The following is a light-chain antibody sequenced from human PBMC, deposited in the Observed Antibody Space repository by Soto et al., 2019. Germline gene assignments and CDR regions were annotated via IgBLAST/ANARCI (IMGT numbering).Light chain of an antibody. Sequence: EIVMTQSPATLSVSPGERATLSCRASQSVSSKLAWYQQKPGQAPRLLIYGASTRATGIPARFSGSGSGTEFTLTISSLQSEDFAVYYCQQYNNWPPGTFGGGTKV. CDR2: GAS. J-gene: IGKJ4*01. CDR3: QQYNNWPPGT. V-gene: IGKV3-15*01. CDR1: QSVSSK.